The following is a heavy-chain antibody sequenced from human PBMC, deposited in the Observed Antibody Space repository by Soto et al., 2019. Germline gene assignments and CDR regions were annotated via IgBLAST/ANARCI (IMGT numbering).Heavy chain of an antibody. V-gene: IGHV3-23*01. CDR3: AKDRGAYDTPDF. Sequence: PGGSLRLSCAASGFTFTNYAMTWVRQAPGKGLEWVSGISASGGSTYYADSVKGRFTISRDNSKNTLYLQMNSLRAEDTALYYCAKDRGAYDTPDFWGQGTPVTVSS. CDR1: GFTFTNYA. CDR2: ISASGGST. J-gene: IGHJ4*02. D-gene: IGHD3-22*01.